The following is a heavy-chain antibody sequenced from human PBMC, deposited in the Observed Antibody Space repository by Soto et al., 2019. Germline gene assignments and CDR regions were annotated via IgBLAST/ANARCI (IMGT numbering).Heavy chain of an antibody. CDR2: ISGSGGST. Sequence: PGGSLRLSCAASGFTFSSYAMSWVRQAPGKGLERVSAISGSGGSTYYADSVKGRFTISRDNSKNTLYLQMNSLRAEDTAVYYCAKDFTPYCGGDCYRFDYWGQGTLVTVSS. CDR1: GFTFSSYA. CDR3: AKDFTPYCGGDCYRFDY. V-gene: IGHV3-23*01. D-gene: IGHD2-21*01. J-gene: IGHJ4*02.